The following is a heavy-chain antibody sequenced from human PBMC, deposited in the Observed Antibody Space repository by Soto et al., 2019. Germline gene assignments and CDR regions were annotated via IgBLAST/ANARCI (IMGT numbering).Heavy chain of an antibody. CDR3: ARNPSSPDY. CDR2: FSGRGGTT. Sequence: VSLRLSCAASGFTFSNYDMSWVRQAPGKGLEWVSSFSGRGGTTYYADSVKGRFTISRDNSNNTLYLQMNSLRADDTAVYYCARNPSSPDYWGQGTLVPVSS. CDR1: GFTFSNYD. J-gene: IGHJ4*02. D-gene: IGHD6-13*01. V-gene: IGHV3-23*01.